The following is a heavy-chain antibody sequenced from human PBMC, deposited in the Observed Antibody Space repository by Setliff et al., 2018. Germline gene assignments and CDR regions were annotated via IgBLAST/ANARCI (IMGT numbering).Heavy chain of an antibody. CDR2: IYYSGST. J-gene: IGHJ4*02. V-gene: IGHV4-59*01. D-gene: IGHD3-10*01. CDR3: AKGRGEMDS. CDR1: GDSMSFSY. Sequence: SETLSLTCSVSGDSMSFSYWSWIRQPPGKGLEWIGYIYYSGSTDSHPSLKSRVSISIDTSKNQFSLNMRSVTAADTAIYYCAKGRGEMDSWGQGILVTVSS.